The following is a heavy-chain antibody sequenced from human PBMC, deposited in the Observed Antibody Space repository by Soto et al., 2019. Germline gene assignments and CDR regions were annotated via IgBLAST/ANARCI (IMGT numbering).Heavy chain of an antibody. V-gene: IGHV3-15*01. CDR3: TSYYDFWSGYYFPYDAFDI. CDR1: GGSFSNAW. CDR2: IKSKTDGGTT. D-gene: IGHD3-3*01. J-gene: IGHJ3*02. Sequence: ETLSLTCTVYGGSFSNAWMSWVRQAPGKGLEWVGRIKSKTDGGTTDYAAPVKGRFTISRDDSKNTLYLQMNSLKTEDTAVYYCTSYYDFWSGYYFPYDAFDIWGQGTMVTVSS.